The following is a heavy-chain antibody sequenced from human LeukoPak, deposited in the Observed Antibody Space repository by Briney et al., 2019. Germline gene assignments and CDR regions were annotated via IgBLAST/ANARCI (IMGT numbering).Heavy chain of an antibody. D-gene: IGHD6-19*01. CDR1: GYSFTSNY. J-gene: IGHJ6*02. Sequence: ASVKVSCKASGYSFTSNYIHWVRQAPGQGLEWMGMIYPRDGSTSYAQKFQGRVTVTRDTSTSTVHMELSGLRSEDTAVYYCARDLLSSGWFLGGQYYGMDVWGQGTTVTVSS. V-gene: IGHV1-46*01. CDR2: IYPRDGST. CDR3: ARDLLSSGWFLGGQYYGMDV.